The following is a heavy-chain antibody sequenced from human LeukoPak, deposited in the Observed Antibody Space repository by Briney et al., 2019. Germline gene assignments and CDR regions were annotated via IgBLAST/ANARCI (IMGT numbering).Heavy chain of an antibody. CDR1: GYTFTSYY. Sequence: GASVKVSCKASGYTFTSYYMHWVRQAPGQGLEWMGIINPSGGSTSYAQKFQGRVTMTRDTSTSTVYMELSSLRSEDTAVYHCAREGVAGPFDYWGQGTLVTVSS. J-gene: IGHJ4*02. D-gene: IGHD6-19*01. V-gene: IGHV1-46*01. CDR2: INPSGGST. CDR3: AREGVAGPFDY.